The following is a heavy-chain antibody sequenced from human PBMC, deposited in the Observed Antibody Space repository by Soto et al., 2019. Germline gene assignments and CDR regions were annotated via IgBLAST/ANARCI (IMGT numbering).Heavy chain of an antibody. CDR1: RFSFSSYW. Sequence: DVQLVESGGDLVQPGGSLRLSCAASRFSFSSYWMTWVRQAPGKGLEWVANIKQDGREKYYVASVKGRFTISRDNGKNLLFLQMDSLTPDDTAVYYCAGDGVRNGAYNGWLDPWGQGTLVTVSS. D-gene: IGHD3-16*01. CDR3: AGDGVRNGAYNGWLDP. V-gene: IGHV3-7*03. J-gene: IGHJ5*02. CDR2: IKQDGREK.